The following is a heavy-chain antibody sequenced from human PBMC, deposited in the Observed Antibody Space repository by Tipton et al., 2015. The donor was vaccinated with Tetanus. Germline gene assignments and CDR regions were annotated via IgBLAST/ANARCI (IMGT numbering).Heavy chain of an antibody. D-gene: IGHD6-6*01. CDR1: GSTFREYW. Sequence: SLRLSCAASGSTFREYWMSWVRQAPGKGLEWVANIQNDGGETYHLESVRGRFTISRDNGKNSVYLQMNSLRPEDTAVYYCARLHLRTFASSSGYWGQGTLVTVSS. CDR3: ARLHLRTFASSSGY. CDR2: IQNDGGET. V-gene: IGHV3-7*03. J-gene: IGHJ4*02.